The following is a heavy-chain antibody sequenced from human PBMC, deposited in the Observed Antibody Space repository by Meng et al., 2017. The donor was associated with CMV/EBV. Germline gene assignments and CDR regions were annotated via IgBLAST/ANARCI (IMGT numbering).Heavy chain of an antibody. Sequence: ASVKVSCKVSGYTLTELSMLWVRQAPGQGLEWMGGFDPEDGETIYAQQFQGRVTMTEDTSTDTAYMELSSLRSEDTAVCYCATDVSNYPLKYWGQGTLVTVSS. CDR1: GYTLTELS. D-gene: IGHD4-11*01. J-gene: IGHJ4*02. CDR3: ATDVSNYPLKY. CDR2: FDPEDGET. V-gene: IGHV1-24*01.